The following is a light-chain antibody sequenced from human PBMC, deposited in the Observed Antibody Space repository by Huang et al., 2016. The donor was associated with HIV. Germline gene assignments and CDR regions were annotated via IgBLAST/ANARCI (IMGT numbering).Light chain of an antibody. J-gene: IGKJ2*01. Sequence: EIVMTQSPATLSVSPGERATLSCRASQSVSSNLAWYQQKPGQAPRHLIYGASTRATGLPARFSGSGSGIEFTLTISSLQSEDFAVYYCQQYNNWPLYTFGQGTKLEIK. CDR2: GAS. V-gene: IGKV3-15*01. CDR3: QQYNNWPLYT. CDR1: QSVSSN.